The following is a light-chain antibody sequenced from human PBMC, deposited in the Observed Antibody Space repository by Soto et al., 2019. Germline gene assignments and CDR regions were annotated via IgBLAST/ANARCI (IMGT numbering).Light chain of an antibody. CDR2: DAS. Sequence: DIQMTQSPSSLAASVGDRVTITCQASQAITKYLSWYQKKPGQAPNLLIYDASNLETGVPSRFRGSGSGTDFTLTIPSLQPEDSAKYYFQQYHNLPLTFGGGTKVEIK. CDR3: QQYHNLPLT. J-gene: IGKJ4*01. CDR1: QAITKY. V-gene: IGKV1-33*01.